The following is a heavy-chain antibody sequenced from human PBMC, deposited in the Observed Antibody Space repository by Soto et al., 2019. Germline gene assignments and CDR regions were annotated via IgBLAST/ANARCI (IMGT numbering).Heavy chain of an antibody. J-gene: IGHJ6*02. CDR3: ARGVGRPSPTGYGMDV. D-gene: IGHD1-26*01. Sequence: PSETLSLTCAVYGGSFSGYYWSWIRQPPGNRLEWIGEINHSGSTNYNPSLKSRVTISVDTSKNQFSLKLSSMTSADTAVYYCARGVGRPSPTGYGMDVWRQGTRDTVSS. V-gene: IGHV4-34*01. CDR1: GGSFSGYY. CDR2: INHSGST.